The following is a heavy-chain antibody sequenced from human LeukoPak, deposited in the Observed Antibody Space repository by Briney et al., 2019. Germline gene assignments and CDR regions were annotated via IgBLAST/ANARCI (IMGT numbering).Heavy chain of an antibody. Sequence: PGGSLRLSCAASGFTFSSYTMNWVRQAPGKGLEWVSSITSSSSYIYYADSMKGRFTISRDNAKNSVYLQMNSLRAEDTAVYYCARDRLLWFGELAYFDYWGQGTLVTVSS. J-gene: IGHJ4*02. CDR3: ARDRLLWFGELAYFDY. D-gene: IGHD3-10*01. CDR1: GFTFSSYT. CDR2: ITSSSSYI. V-gene: IGHV3-21*01.